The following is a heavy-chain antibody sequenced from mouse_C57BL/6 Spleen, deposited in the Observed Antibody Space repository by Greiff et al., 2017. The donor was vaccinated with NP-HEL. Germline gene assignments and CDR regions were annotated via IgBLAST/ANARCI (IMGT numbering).Heavy chain of an antibody. Sequence: EVQLQESGPGLAKPSQPLSLPCSVTGYSITSDYWNWIRKFPGNKLEYMGYISYSGSTYYNPSLKSRISIIRDPPKNQYYLQLNSVTTEDTATYYGARGGYYGSSYGYFDVWGTGTTVTVSS. J-gene: IGHJ1*03. V-gene: IGHV3-8*01. D-gene: IGHD1-1*01. CDR2: ISYSGST. CDR1: GYSITSDY. CDR3: ARGGYYGSSYGYFDV.